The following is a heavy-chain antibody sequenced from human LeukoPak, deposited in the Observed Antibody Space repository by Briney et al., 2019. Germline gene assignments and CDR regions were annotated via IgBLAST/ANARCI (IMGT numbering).Heavy chain of an antibody. V-gene: IGHV4-61*02. D-gene: IGHD5-24*01. CDR1: GGSVSSGSYY. CDR2: IYTSGST. J-gene: IGHJ4*02. CDR3: ARAGDGLNLYFDY. Sequence: SETLSLTCTVSGGSVSSGSYYWSRIRQPAGKGLEWIGRIYTSGSTNYNPSLKSRVTISVDTSKNQFSLKLSSVTAADTAVYYCARAGDGLNLYFDYWGQGTLVTVSS.